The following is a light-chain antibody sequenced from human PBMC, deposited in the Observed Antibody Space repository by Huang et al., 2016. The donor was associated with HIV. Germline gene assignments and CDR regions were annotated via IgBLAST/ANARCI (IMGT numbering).Light chain of an antibody. CDR1: QGISNS. CDR2: IAS. V-gene: IGKV1-NL1*01. J-gene: IGKJ1*01. Sequence: DIQMTQSPSSLSAYVGDRVTITCRASQGISNSLAWYQKKPGKAPKLLVYIASRLESGVPSRFSGSGSETDYTLTISSLQPEDVATYYCQQYFSPLRTFGQGTKVEIK. CDR3: QQYFSPLRT.